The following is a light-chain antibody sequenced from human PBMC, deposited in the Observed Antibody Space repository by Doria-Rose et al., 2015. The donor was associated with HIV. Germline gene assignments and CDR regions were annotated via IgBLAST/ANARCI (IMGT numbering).Light chain of an antibody. J-gene: IGKJ1*01. V-gene: IGKV3-20*01. CDR3: HQYASSRT. CDR1: QSVSANY. CDR2: GAS. Sequence: TQSPGTLSLSPGERATLSCRASQSVSANYLAWYQQRPGQSPRLLIYGASSRATDIPDRFSGSGSGTDFTLTISRLEPEDFAVYYCHQYASSRTFGQGTEVEIK.